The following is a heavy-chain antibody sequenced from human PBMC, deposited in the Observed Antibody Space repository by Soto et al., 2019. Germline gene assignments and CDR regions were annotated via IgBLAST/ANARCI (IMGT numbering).Heavy chain of an antibody. Sequence: QVQLVESGGGVVQPGRSLRLSCAASGFNFRSYGMHWVRQAPGKGLQWVAVISYDASNKYYAVSVKGRFTISRDNSKNTLYLQMNTLRPEDTAVYYCARDHQWAFDLWGQGVLVTVSS. CDR3: ARDHQWAFDL. CDR2: ISYDASNK. D-gene: IGHD1-26*01. V-gene: IGHV3-30*03. CDR1: GFNFRSYG. J-gene: IGHJ4*02.